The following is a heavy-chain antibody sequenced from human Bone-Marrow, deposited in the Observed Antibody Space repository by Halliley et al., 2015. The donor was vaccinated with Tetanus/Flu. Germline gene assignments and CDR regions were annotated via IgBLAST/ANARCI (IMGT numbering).Heavy chain of an antibody. V-gene: IGHV3-23*01. J-gene: IGHJ4*02. D-gene: IGHD3-16*01. CDR2: ISGDGDIT. CDR1: GFTFSAYA. CDR3: AKDHGGYGESYSNGGFAH. Sequence: SLRLSCATSGFTFSAYALSWVRQSPGKGLEWVAAISGDGDITYYADSVEGRFTISRDSSKNTLSLQMDSLRGGDTALYYCAKDHGGYGESYSNGGFAHWGQGTLVTVSS.